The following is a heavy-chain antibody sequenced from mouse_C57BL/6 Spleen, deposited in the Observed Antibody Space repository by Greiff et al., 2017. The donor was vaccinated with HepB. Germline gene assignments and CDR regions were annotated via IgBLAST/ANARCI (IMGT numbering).Heavy chain of an antibody. CDR3: AITTVVATRYFDV. D-gene: IGHD1-1*01. V-gene: IGHV1-7*01. J-gene: IGHJ1*03. CDR2: INPSSGYT. Sequence: VQLVESGAELAKPGASVKLSCKASGYTFTSYWMHWVKQRPGQGLEWIGYINPSSGYTKYNQKFKDKATLTADKSSSTAYMQLSSLTYEDSAVYDCAITTVVATRYFDVWGTGTTVTVSS. CDR1: GYTFTSYW.